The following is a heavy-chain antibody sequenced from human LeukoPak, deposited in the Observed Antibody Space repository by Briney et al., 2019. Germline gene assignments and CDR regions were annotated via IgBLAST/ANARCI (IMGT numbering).Heavy chain of an antibody. CDR1: GFTFSSSA. CDR3: AKQLGYCSDGSCYFPY. Sequence: GGSLRLSCAASGFTFSSSAMSWVRQAPGKGLEWVSAISNNGGYTYYADSVRGRFTISRDNSKSTLCLQMNSLRAEDTAVYYCAKQLGYCSDGSCYFPYWGQGTLVTVSS. J-gene: IGHJ4*02. CDR2: ISNNGGYT. D-gene: IGHD2-15*01. V-gene: IGHV3-23*01.